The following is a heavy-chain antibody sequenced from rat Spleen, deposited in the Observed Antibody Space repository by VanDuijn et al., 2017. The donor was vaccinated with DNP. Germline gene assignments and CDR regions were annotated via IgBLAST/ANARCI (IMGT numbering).Heavy chain of an antibody. Sequence: EVKLVESGGVLVQPGRSLKLSCAASGFNLNDYWMGWVRQAPGKGLEWIGEINKDSSTINYNPSLKDKFTISRDNAQNTLYLQMSKLGSEDTATYYCARAGWHGWLAYWGQGTLVTVSS. CDR3: ARAGWHGWLAY. V-gene: IGHV4-2*01. CDR2: INKDSSTI. CDR1: GFNLNDYW. D-gene: IGHD1-11*01. J-gene: IGHJ3*01.